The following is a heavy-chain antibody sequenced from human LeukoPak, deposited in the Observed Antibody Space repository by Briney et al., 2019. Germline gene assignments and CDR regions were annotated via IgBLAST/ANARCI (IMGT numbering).Heavy chain of an antibody. J-gene: IGHJ4*02. Sequence: GASVKVSCKASGYTFTGYYMHWVRQAPGQGLEWMGWINPNSGGTNYAQKFQGRVTMTRDTSISTAYMELSRLRSDDTAVYYCARERSEQWLSRFLNFDYWGQGTLVTVSS. D-gene: IGHD6-19*01. CDR1: GYTFTGYY. CDR2: INPNSGGT. V-gene: IGHV1-2*02. CDR3: ARERSEQWLSRFLNFDY.